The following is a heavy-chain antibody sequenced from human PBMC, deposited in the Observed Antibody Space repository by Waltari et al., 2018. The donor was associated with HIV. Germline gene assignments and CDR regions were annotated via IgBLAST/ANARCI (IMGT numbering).Heavy chain of an antibody. J-gene: IGHJ5*02. CDR1: GFTFDDYA. Sequence: EVQLVETGGGLVQPGRSLRLYCAASGFTFDDYASHWLRQVPGKGLEWVSGISWNGGGIGYADSVKGRFTISRDNAKNSLYLQMNSLRAEDTAMYYCAKARSGNYYNPWFDPWGQGTLVTVSS. D-gene: IGHD3-10*01. CDR2: ISWNGGGI. V-gene: IGHV3-9*01. CDR3: AKARSGNYYNPWFDP.